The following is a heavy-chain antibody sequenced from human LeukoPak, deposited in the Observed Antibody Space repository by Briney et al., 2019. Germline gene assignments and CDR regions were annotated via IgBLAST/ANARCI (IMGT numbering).Heavy chain of an antibody. CDR3: AKDLPVEL. D-gene: IGHD1-7*01. V-gene: IGHV3-48*01. J-gene: IGHJ4*02. CDR1: GFTFSSYG. CDR2: ISSSSSTI. Sequence: QPGGSLRLSCAASGFTFSSYGMTWVRQAPGKGLEWVSYISSSSSTIYYADSVKGRFTISRDNAKNSLYLQLNSLRAEDTAVYYCAKDLPVELWGQGTLVTVSS.